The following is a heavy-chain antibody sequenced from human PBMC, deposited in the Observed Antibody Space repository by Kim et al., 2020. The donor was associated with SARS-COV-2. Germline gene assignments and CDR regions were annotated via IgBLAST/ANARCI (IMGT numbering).Heavy chain of an antibody. CDR3: ARTLVGSHNWFDP. Sequence: SHPTLKSRVTISVDTSKNQFSLKLSSVTAADTAVYYCARTLVGSHNWFDPWGQGTLVTVSS. D-gene: IGHD3-16*02. J-gene: IGHJ5*02. V-gene: IGHV4-39*01.